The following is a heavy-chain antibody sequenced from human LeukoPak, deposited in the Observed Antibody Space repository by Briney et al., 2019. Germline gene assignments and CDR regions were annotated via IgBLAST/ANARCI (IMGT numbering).Heavy chain of an antibody. V-gene: IGHV3-49*04. CDR2: IRSKSYGGTT. Sequence: GGSLRLTCTASGFTFGGYAMSWVRQAPGKGLEWVGFIRSKSYGGTTEYAASVKGRFTISRDDSKSIAYLQMNSLKTEDTAVYYCTRDLHGDYESLYIGQYFQHWGQGTLVTVSS. J-gene: IGHJ1*01. CDR3: TRDLHGDYESLYIGQYFQH. CDR1: GFTFGGYA. D-gene: IGHD4-17*01.